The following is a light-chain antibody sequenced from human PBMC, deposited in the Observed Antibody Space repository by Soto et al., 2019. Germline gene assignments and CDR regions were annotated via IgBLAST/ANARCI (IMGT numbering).Light chain of an antibody. Sequence: AIQLTQSPSSLSASVGDRVTINCRASQDISSSLAWYQQKAGKAPKLLIYGASILQSGVPSGFSGSGFGTDFTLTISSLRAEDFAIYFCQQTKSYPSTFGGGTRVEI. CDR2: GAS. J-gene: IGKJ4*01. CDR3: QQTKSYPST. V-gene: IGKV1-13*02. CDR1: QDISSS.